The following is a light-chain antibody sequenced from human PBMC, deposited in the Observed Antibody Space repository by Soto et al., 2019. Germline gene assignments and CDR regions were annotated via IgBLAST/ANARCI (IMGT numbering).Light chain of an antibody. J-gene: IGKJ1*01. CDR1: QSISSW. CDR2: KAT. Sequence: DIQMTQSPSTLSASVGDRVTITCRASQSISSWLAWYQQKPGKAPKLLIYKATSFKSGVPSRFSGSGSGTEFTLTISSLQPDDFASYYCQQYNSYWWTFGQGTKVEIK. CDR3: QQYNSYWWT. V-gene: IGKV1-5*03.